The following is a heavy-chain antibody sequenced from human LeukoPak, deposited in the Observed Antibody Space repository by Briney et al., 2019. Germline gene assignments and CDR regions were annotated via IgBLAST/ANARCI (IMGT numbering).Heavy chain of an antibody. Sequence: SQTLSLTCTVSGGSISSGSYYWSWLRQPAGNGLEWIGRVYTSGSTNYNPSLKSRVTISVDTSKNQFSLKLSSMTAADTAVYYCARDRGTWNDDGFDYWGQGTLVTVSS. CDR1: GGSISSGSYY. J-gene: IGHJ4*02. CDR3: ARDRGTWNDDGFDY. D-gene: IGHD1-1*01. CDR2: VYTSGST. V-gene: IGHV4-61*02.